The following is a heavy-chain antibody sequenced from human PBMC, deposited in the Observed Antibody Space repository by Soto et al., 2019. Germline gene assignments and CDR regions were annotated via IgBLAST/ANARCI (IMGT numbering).Heavy chain of an antibody. CDR1: GGSVSSGSYF. CDR3: AREGRVATFDY. J-gene: IGHJ4*02. D-gene: IGHD5-12*01. V-gene: IGHV4-61*01. Sequence: PSETLSLTCNVSGGSVSSGSYFWSLIRQPPGKGLEWIGYIYNSGNTKYNPSLKSRVTISADTSKNQFSLKLSSVTAADTAVYYCAREGRVATFDYWGQGSLVTVSS. CDR2: IYNSGNT.